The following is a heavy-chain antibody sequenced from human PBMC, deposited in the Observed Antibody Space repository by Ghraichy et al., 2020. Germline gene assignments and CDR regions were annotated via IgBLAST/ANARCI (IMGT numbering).Heavy chain of an antibody. D-gene: IGHD6-19*01. Sequence: LSLTCAASGFTFSRYWMSWVRQAPGKGLEWVANIKQDGSTKYYVDSVKGRFTISRDNAKNSLYLQMNSLGAEDTAVYYCASSLVVPGTLWYFDLWGRGTLVTVSS. J-gene: IGHJ2*01. CDR2: IKQDGSTK. CDR3: ASSLVVPGTLWYFDL. V-gene: IGHV3-7*01. CDR1: GFTFSRYW.